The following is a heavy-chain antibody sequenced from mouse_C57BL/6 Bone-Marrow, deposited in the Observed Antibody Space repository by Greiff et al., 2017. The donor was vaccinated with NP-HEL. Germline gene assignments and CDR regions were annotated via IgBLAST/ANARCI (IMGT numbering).Heavy chain of an antibody. J-gene: IGHJ2*01. CDR3: ARDAHGDYFDY. CDR2: INYDGSST. CDR1: GFTFSDYY. V-gene: IGHV5-16*01. Sequence: EVKVEESEGGLVQPGSSMKLSCTASGFTFSDYYMAWVRQVPEKGLEWVANINYDGSSTYYLDSLKSRFIISRDNAKNILYLQMSSLKSEDTATYYCARDAHGDYFDYWGQGTTLTVSS.